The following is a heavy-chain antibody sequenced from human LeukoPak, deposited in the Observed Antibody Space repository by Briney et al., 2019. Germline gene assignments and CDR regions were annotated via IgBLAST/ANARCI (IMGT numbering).Heavy chain of an antibody. V-gene: IGHV4-39*07. J-gene: IGHJ4*02. D-gene: IGHD3-3*01. CDR2: INHNGST. CDR3: ASTRFRYYFDH. CDR1: GGSISSSSYY. Sequence: SETLSLTCTVSGGSISSSSYYWGWIRQPPGKGLEWLGEINHNGSTNYNPSLKSRVTISVDTSKNQFSLKLSSVTAADTAVYYCASTRFRYYFDHWGQGTLVTVSS.